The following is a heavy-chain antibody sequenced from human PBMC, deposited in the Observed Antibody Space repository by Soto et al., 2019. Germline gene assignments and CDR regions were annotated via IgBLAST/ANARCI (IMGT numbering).Heavy chain of an antibody. CDR3: AREGLQTYYYDSSGYSENDAFDI. Sequence: SETLSLTCTVSGGSISSGGYYWSWIRQHPGKGLEWIGYIYYSGSTYYNPSLKSRVTISVDTSKNQFSLKLSSVTAADTAVYYCAREGLQTYYYDSSGYSENDAFDIWGQGTMVTVSS. J-gene: IGHJ3*02. CDR1: GGSISSGGYY. CDR2: IYYSGST. D-gene: IGHD3-22*01. V-gene: IGHV4-31*03.